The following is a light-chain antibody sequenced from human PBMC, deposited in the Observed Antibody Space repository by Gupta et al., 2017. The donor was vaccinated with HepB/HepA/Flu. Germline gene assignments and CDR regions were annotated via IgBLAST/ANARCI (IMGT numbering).Light chain of an antibody. CDR3: QQYGSSPRT. CDR2: GAS. J-gene: IGKJ1*01. CDR1: QSVSSSY. V-gene: IGKV3-20*01. Sequence: SLSPGERATLSCRASQSVSSSYLAWYQQKPGKAPRLLIYGASSRATGVPDRFSGSGSGTDFTLTISSLEPEDFAVYYCQQYGSSPRTFGQGTKVEI.